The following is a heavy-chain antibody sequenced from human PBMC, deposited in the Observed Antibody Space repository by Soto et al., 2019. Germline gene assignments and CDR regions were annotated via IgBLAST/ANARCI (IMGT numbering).Heavy chain of an antibody. J-gene: IGHJ4*02. CDR1: GGTFSSYA. CDR3: AREWDTAMVREWYFDY. CDR2: IIPIFGTA. V-gene: IGHV1-69*13. D-gene: IGHD5-18*01. Sequence: SVKVSCKASGGTFSSYAISWVRQAPGQGLEWMGGIIPIFGTANYAQKFQGRVTITADESASTAYMELSSLRSEDTAVYYCAREWDTAMVREWYFDYWGQGTLVTVSS.